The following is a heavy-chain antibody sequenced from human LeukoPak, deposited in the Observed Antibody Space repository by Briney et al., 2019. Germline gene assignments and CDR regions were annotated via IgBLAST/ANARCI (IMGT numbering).Heavy chain of an antibody. CDR2: IYYSGST. CDR3: ARDPIAYCGADCYSD. Sequence: SEALSLTCTVSGGSMSSSSYYWGWIRQPPGKGLEWIGSIYYSGSTYYNPSLKSRVTISVDTSKSQFSLKLTSVTAADTAVYYCARDPIAYCGADCYSDWGQGTLVTVSS. V-gene: IGHV4-39*07. CDR1: GGSMSSSSYY. D-gene: IGHD2-21*02. J-gene: IGHJ4*02.